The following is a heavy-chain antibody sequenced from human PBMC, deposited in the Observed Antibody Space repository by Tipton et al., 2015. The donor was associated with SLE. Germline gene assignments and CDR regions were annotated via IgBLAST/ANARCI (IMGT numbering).Heavy chain of an antibody. CDR1: GGSISSSSYY. V-gene: IGHV4-39*07. Sequence: TLSLTCTVSGGSISSSSYYWGWIRQPPGKGLEWIGSIYYSGSTYYNPSLKSRVTISVDTSKNQFSLKLSSVTAADTAVYYCARGGSIVVVVAALGGMDVWGQGTPVTVSS. D-gene: IGHD2-15*01. J-gene: IGHJ6*02. CDR2: IYYSGST. CDR3: ARGGSIVVVVAALGGMDV.